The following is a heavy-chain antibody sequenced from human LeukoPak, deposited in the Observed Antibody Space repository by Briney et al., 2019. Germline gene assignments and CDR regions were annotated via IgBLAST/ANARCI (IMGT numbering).Heavy chain of an antibody. CDR1: GYTFTSYG. CDR3: ARAEGGRGSYLSSY. V-gene: IGHV1-18*01. CDR2: ISAYNGNT. D-gene: IGHD1-26*01. J-gene: IGHJ4*02. Sequence: GASVKVSCKASGYTFTSYGISWVRQAPGQGLEWMGWISAYNGNTNYAQKLQGRVTMTTDTSTSTAYMELRSLRSDDTAVYYCARAEGGRGSYLSSYWGQGTLVTVSS.